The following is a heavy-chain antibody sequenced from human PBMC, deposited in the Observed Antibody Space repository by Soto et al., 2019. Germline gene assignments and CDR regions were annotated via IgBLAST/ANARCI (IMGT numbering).Heavy chain of an antibody. CDR2: ISYDGSNK. Sequence: QVQLVESGGGVVQPGRSLRLSCAASGFTFSSYGMHWVRQAPGKGLEWVAVISYDGSNKYYADSVKGRFTISRDNSKNTLYRQMNSLRAEDTAVYYCAKDGRVRGLDYYDGMDVWGQGTTVTVSS. CDR1: GFTFSSYG. V-gene: IGHV3-30*18. J-gene: IGHJ6*02. D-gene: IGHD3-10*01. CDR3: AKDGRVRGLDYYDGMDV.